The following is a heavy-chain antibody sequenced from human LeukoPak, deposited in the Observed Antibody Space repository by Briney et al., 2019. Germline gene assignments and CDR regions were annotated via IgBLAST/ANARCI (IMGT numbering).Heavy chain of an antibody. CDR2: TSFDGGHQ. J-gene: IGHJ4*02. V-gene: IGHV3-30*03. CDR3: TVAFFDY. Sequence: PGKSLRLSCATSGFIFTDYAMHWVRQAPGKGLEWVAITSFDGGHQFYADSVGGRFTISRDDSNHTLYLQMNSLRPEDTAMYYCTVAFFDYWGQGTMVSVSS. CDR1: GFIFTDYA.